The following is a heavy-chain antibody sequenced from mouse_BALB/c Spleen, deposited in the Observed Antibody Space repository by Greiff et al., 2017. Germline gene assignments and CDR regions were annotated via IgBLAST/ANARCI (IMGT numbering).Heavy chain of an antibody. V-gene: IGHV2-6-7*01. J-gene: IGHJ4*01. CDR2: ILGDGST. CDR3: ARAVNYDYAMDY. D-gene: IGHD1-1*01. CDR1: GFSLTGYG. Sequence: VQLVESGPGLVAPSQSLSITCTVSGFSLTGYGVNWVRQPPGKGLEWLGMILGDGSTDYNSALKSRLSISKNNSKSQVFFKMNSLQTDDTAWYYCARAVNYDYAMDYWGQGTSVTVSS.